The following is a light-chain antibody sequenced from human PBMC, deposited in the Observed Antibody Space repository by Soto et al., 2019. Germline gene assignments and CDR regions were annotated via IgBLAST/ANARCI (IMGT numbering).Light chain of an antibody. J-gene: IGKJ4*01. V-gene: IGKV3-20*01. Sequence: EIVLTQSPATLSLSPGERATLSCRASQSVRRYLAWYQQKPGQAPRLLIYGASTRATGIPDRFSGSGSGTDFTLTISRLEPEDFAVYYCQQYGNSPPITFGGGTKVDIK. CDR2: GAS. CDR1: QSVRRY. CDR3: QQYGNSPPIT.